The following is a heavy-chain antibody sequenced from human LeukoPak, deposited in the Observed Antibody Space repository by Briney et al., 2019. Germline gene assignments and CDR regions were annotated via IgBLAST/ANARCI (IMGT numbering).Heavy chain of an antibody. D-gene: IGHD2-15*01. Sequence: SETLSLTCTVSGGSISSSSYYWGWIRQPPGKGLEWIGSIYYSGSTYYNPSLKSRVTIPVDTSKNQFSLKLSSVTAADTAVYYCARLGYCSGGSCLKRRYYFDYWGQGTLVTVSS. CDR1: GGSISSSSYY. V-gene: IGHV4-39*01. CDR3: ARLGYCSGGSCLKRRYYFDY. J-gene: IGHJ4*02. CDR2: IYYSGST.